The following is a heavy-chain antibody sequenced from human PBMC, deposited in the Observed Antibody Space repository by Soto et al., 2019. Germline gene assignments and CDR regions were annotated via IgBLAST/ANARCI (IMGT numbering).Heavy chain of an antibody. J-gene: IGHJ6*02. D-gene: IGHD6-6*01. Sequence: PGGSLRLSCAASGFTFSSYAMSWVRQAPGKGLEWVSAISGSGGSTYYADSVKGRFTTSRDNSKNTLYLQMNSLRAEDTAVYYCAKSRSRYSSSSGMDVWGQGTTVTVSS. CDR1: GFTFSSYA. V-gene: IGHV3-23*01. CDR2: ISGSGGST. CDR3: AKSRSRYSSSSGMDV.